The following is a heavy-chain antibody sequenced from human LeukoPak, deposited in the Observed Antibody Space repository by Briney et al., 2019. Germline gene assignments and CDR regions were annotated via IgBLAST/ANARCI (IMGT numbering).Heavy chain of an antibody. CDR1: GFTFSSYA. D-gene: IGHD3-3*01. CDR2: ISYDGSNK. Sequence: GGSLRHSCAASGFTFSSYAMHWVRQAPGKGLEWVAVISYDGSNKYYADSVKGRFTISRDNSKNTLYLQMNSLRAEDTAVYYCARDSGIWEYGYWGQGTLVTVSS. J-gene: IGHJ4*02. V-gene: IGHV3-30*04. CDR3: ARDSGIWEYGY.